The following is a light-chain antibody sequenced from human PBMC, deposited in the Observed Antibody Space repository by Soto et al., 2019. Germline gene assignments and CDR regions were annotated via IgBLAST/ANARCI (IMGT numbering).Light chain of an antibody. CDR3: QLEWT. Sequence: DIQMTQSPSTLSASVGDRVTITCRASQSISSWLAWYQQKPGKAPKLLIYDASSLESGVPSRFSGSGSGTEFTLPISSLQPDDFATYYCQLEWTFGQGTKVEI. CDR2: DAS. CDR1: QSISSW. V-gene: IGKV1-5*01. J-gene: IGKJ1*01.